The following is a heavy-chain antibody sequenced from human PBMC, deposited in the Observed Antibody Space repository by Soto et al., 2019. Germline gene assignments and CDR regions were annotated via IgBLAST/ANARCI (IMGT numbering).Heavy chain of an antibody. CDR3: ARQRLHYYDSSGYYPGDI. CDR1: GYNFTGDY. V-gene: IGHV1-2*02. J-gene: IGHJ3*02. CDR2: INPNSGGT. D-gene: IGHD3-22*01. Sequence: ASVKASCKGIGYNFTGDYIDWVRQAPGQGLEWMGWINPNSGGTNYAQKFQGRVTMTRDTSISTAYMELSRLRSDDTAVYYCARQRLHYYDSSGYYPGDIWGQGTMVTVSS.